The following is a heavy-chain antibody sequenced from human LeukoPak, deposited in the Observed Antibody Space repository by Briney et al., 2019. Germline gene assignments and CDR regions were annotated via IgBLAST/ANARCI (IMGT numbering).Heavy chain of an antibody. V-gene: IGHV4-61*01. CDR3: ARVGQRAAAAGRRVWFDP. CDR2: IYYSGST. D-gene: IGHD6-13*01. J-gene: IGHJ5*02. Sequence: SETLSLTCTVSGGSISSSSYYWSWIRQPPGKGLEWIGYIYYSGSTNYNPSLKSRVTISVDTSKNQFSLKLSSVTAADTAVYYCARVGQRAAAAGRRVWFDPWGQGTLVTVSS. CDR1: GGSISSSSYY.